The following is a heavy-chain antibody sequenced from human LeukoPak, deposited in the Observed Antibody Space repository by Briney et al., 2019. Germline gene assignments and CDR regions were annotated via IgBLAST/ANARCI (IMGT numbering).Heavy chain of an antibody. CDR3: ARAGNYYDSSGYSRGAGWFDP. Sequence: SETLSLTCTVSGGSLSTYYWSWIRQPPGKGLEWIGDMYYSGNTNYNPSLKSRVTISVDTSKNQFSLKLSSVTAADTAVYYCARAGNYYDSSGYSRGAGWFDPWGQGTTVTVSS. CDR2: MYYSGNT. CDR1: GGSLSTYY. V-gene: IGHV4-59*01. D-gene: IGHD3-22*01. J-gene: IGHJ5*01.